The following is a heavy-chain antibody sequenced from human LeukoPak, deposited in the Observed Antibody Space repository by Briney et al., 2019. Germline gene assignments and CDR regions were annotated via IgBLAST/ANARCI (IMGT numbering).Heavy chain of an antibody. CDR1: GGSISSSSYY. J-gene: IGHJ4*02. CDR3: ARISYTAMALDY. V-gene: IGHV4-39*07. CDR2: IYYSGST. Sequence: SETLSLTCTVSGGSISSSSYYWGWIRQPPGKGLEWIGSIYYSGSTYYNPSLKSRVTISVDKSKNQFSLKLSSVTAADTAVYYCARISYTAMALDYWGQGTLVTVSS. D-gene: IGHD5-18*01.